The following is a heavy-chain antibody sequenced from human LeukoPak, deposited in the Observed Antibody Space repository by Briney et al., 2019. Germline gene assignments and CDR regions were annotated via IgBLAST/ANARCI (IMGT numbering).Heavy chain of an antibody. CDR2: IKQDGSEK. J-gene: IGHJ4*02. CDR3: AREGSYGDWGQGFDY. V-gene: IGHV3-7*01. CDR1: GFTFSSSW. D-gene: IGHD4-17*01. Sequence: GGSLRLSCAVSGFTFSSSWMSWARLAARKGIEWLANIKQDGSEKYYVDSVKGRFTISRDNAKNSLYLQMNSLRAEDTAVYYCAREGSYGDWGQGFDYWGQGTLVTVSS.